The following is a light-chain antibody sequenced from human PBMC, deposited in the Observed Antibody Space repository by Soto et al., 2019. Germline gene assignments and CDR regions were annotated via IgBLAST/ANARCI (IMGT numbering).Light chain of an antibody. CDR1: QSVLYSSNNNNY. CDR2: WAS. J-gene: IGKJ1*01. CDR3: QQYNSYPET. Sequence: DIVMTQSPDSLAVSLGERATINCKSSQSVLYSSNNNNYLAWYQQEPGQPPKLLIYWASTRESGVPDRFSGSGSGTDFTLTINSLQAEDFATYYCQQYNSYPETFGQGTKVDIK. V-gene: IGKV4-1*01.